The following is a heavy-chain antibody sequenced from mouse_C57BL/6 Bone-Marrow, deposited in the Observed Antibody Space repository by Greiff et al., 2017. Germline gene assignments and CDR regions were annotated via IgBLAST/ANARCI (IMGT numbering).Heavy chain of an antibody. CDR1: GYTFTSYW. CDR3: ARVMVTHAMDY. D-gene: IGHD2-2*01. CDR2: INPSNGGT. J-gene: IGHJ4*01. Sequence: QVQLKQPGTELVKPGASVKLSCKASGYTFTSYWMHWVKQRPGQGLEWIGNINPSNGGTNYNEKFKSKATLTVDKSSSTAYMQLSSLTSEDAAVYYCARVMVTHAMDYWGQGTSVTVSS. V-gene: IGHV1-53*01.